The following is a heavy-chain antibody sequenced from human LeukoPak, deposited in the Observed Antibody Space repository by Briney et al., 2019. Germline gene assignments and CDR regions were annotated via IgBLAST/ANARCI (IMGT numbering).Heavy chain of an antibody. Sequence: PSETLSPTCAVYGGSFSGYYWSWIRQPPGKGLEWIGEINHSGSTNYNPSLKSRVTISVDTSKNQFSLKLSSVTAADTAVYYCARGRPYYYDSSGYYPHYYFDYWGQGTLVTVSS. D-gene: IGHD3-22*01. CDR3: ARGRPYYYDSSGYYPHYYFDY. CDR1: GGSFSGYY. CDR2: INHSGST. V-gene: IGHV4-34*01. J-gene: IGHJ4*02.